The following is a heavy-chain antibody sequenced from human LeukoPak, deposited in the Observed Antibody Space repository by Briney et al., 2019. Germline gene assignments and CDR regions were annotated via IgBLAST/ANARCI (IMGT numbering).Heavy chain of an antibody. D-gene: IGHD2-8*01. CDR3: ARQMGRKGHSDGFDI. CDR2: IYPGDSDT. Sequence: PGESLKISCKGSGYSFTSYWIGWVRQMPGKGLEWMGIIYPGDSDTRYSPSFQGQVTISADKSISTAYLQWSSLKASDTAMYYCARQMGRKGHSDGFDIWGQGTMVTVSS. V-gene: IGHV5-51*01. J-gene: IGHJ3*02. CDR1: GYSFTSYW.